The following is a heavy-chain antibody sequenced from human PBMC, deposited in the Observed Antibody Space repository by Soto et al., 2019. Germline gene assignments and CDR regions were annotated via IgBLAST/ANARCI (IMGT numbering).Heavy chain of an antibody. D-gene: IGHD3-22*01. V-gene: IGHV3-21*01. CDR2: ISKSDYT. Sequence: GGSLRLSCTVSGFAFNNYGINWVRQAPGKGLEWVSSISKSDYTYYSDSVKGRFTISRDNAKSSVSLQMNTLRVDDTAVYYCAREDSIIIPAVSDFWGQGTLVTVSS. CDR1: GFAFNNYG. J-gene: IGHJ4*02. CDR3: AREDSIIIPAVSDF.